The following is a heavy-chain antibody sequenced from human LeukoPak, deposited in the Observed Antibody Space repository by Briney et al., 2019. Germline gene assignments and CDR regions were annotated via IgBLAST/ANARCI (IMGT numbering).Heavy chain of an antibody. Sequence: PGGSLRLSCAASGFTFSSYSMNWVREAPGKGLEWGSYISSSSSTIYYADSLKGRFTISRDNAKNSLYLQMNSLRAGDTAVYYCARGRDYYDSSGYYSGVSFDYWGQGTLVTVSS. CDR1: GFTFSSYS. J-gene: IGHJ4*02. V-gene: IGHV3-48*04. CDR2: ISSSSSTI. CDR3: ARGRDYYDSSGYYSGVSFDY. D-gene: IGHD3-22*01.